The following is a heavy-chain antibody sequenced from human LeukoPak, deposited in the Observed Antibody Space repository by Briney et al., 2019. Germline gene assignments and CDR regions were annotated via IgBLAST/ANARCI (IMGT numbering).Heavy chain of an antibody. D-gene: IGHD5-18*01. CDR3: ATAGIQLLGDAFDI. J-gene: IGHJ3*02. Sequence: GGSLRLSCAASGFTFSSYGMQWVRQAPGKGLEWVAVISYDGSNKYYADSVKGRFTISRDNSKNTLYLQMNSLRAEDTAVYYCATAGIQLLGDAFDIWGQGTMVTVSS. V-gene: IGHV3-30*03. CDR1: GFTFSSYG. CDR2: ISYDGSNK.